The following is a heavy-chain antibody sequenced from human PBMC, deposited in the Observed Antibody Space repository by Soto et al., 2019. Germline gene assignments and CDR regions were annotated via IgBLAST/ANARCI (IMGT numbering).Heavy chain of an antibody. D-gene: IGHD3-10*01. Sequence: QVQLVESGGGVVQPGRSLRLSCAASGFTFSSYGMHWVRQAPCKRLEWVAVIRYDGSNKYYADSEEARFTISRYNSKKILYLQMNSVRGEDRAVYYCARLLSTYYYGSGSYSYHDCWGQGTLVTVSS. V-gene: IGHV3-33*01. J-gene: IGHJ4*02. CDR1: GFTFSSYG. CDR3: ARLLSTYYYGSGSYSYHDC. CDR2: IRYDGSNK.